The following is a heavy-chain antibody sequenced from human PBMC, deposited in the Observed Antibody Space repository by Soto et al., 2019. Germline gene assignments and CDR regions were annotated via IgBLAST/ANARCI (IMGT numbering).Heavy chain of an antibody. CDR3: ARNLTAGPRFDP. CDR1: GGSMSSRGYD. Sequence: XESLSLPCTVSGGSMSSRGYDWGWIRQPPGKGLEWIGSIYYSGSTYYNPSLKSRVTISVDTSKNQFSLKLSSVTAADTAVYYCARNLTAGPRFDPCGQGTLVT. D-gene: IGHD6-19*01. V-gene: IGHV4-39*01. CDR2: IYYSGST. J-gene: IGHJ5*02.